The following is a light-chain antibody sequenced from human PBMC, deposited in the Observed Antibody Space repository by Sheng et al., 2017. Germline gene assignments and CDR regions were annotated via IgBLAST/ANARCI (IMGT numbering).Light chain of an antibody. CDR1: SSDVGGYNY. Sequence: QSALTQPASVSGSPGQSITISCTGTSSDVGGYNYVSWYQQHPGKAPKLMIYDVSNRPSGVSNRFSGSKSGNTASLTISGLQAEDEADYYCSSYAGNNNFVVFGGGTKLTVL. V-gene: IGLV2-14*01. J-gene: IGLJ2*01. CDR2: DVS. CDR3: SSYAGNNNFVV.